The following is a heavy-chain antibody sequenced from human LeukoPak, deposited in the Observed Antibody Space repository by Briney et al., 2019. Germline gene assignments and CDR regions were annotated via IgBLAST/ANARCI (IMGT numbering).Heavy chain of an antibody. CDR1: GFTFSSYA. J-gene: IGHJ4*02. V-gene: IGHV3-11*01. CDR2: ISRSGSTI. Sequence: GGSLRLSCAASGFTFSSYAMSWIRQAPGKGLEWISCISRSGSTIYYADSVKGRFTISRDNAENSLYLQMNSLRAEDTAVYYCAKDGQQLHYWGQGTLVTVSS. CDR3: AKDGQQLHY. D-gene: IGHD6-13*01.